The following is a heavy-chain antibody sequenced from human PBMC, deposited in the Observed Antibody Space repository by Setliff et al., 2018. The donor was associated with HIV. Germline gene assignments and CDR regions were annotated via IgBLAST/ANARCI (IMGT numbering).Heavy chain of an antibody. V-gene: IGHV3-30*02. Sequence: GGSLRLSCAASGFTFSGYGMHWVRQAPGKGLEWVAFIRYDGNNKYYADSMKGRFTISRDNSKDTLYLQMNSLRADDTAVYYCARDGPSYSSSSYGRHFDYWGQGTLVTVSS. D-gene: IGHD6-13*01. CDR2: IRYDGNNK. CDR3: ARDGPSYSSSSYGRHFDY. J-gene: IGHJ4*02. CDR1: GFTFSGYG.